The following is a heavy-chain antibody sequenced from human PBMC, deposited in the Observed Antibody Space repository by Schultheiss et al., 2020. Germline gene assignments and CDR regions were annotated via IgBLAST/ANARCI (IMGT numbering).Heavy chain of an antibody. V-gene: IGHV4-59*12. Sequence: SETLSLTCTVSGGSISSYSWSWIRQPPGKGLEWIGYIYYSGSTNYNPSLKSRVTISVEASKNQFSLKLSSVTAADTAVYYCASHEVGIVAGYGMDVWGQGTTVTVSS. J-gene: IGHJ6*02. CDR1: GGSISSYS. D-gene: IGHD5-12*01. CDR2: IYYSGST. CDR3: ASHEVGIVAGYGMDV.